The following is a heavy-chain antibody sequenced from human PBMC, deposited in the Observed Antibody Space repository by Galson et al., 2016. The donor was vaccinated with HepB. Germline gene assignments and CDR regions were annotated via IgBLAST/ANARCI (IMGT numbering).Heavy chain of an antibody. V-gene: IGHV3-33*01. Sequence: RLSCAASGXTFSSYGXHWVRXAPGKGLEXXXLIWYDGNNKYYADSVKGRFTISRDNSKNPLHLQMNSLRAEDTAVYYCAXERPDXXRAAFDYWGQGTLXTVSS. D-gene: IGHD5-12*01. CDR2: IWYDGNNK. J-gene: IGHJ4*02. CDR3: AXERPDXXRAAFDY. CDR1: GXTFSSYG.